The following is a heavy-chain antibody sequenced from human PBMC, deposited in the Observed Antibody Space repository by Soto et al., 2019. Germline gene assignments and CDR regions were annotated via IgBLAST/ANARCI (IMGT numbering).Heavy chain of an antibody. Sequence: PGGSLRLSCAASGFTFSGYWMSWVRQAPGKGLEWVANIKEDGSEKYYVDSVKGRFTISRDNAKNSLSLQMNSLRAEDTAVYYCARKAYNIDFADCRGQITLVTVSS. CDR3: ARKAYNIDFADC. D-gene: IGHD2-21*02. V-gene: IGHV3-7*01. CDR1: GFTFSGYW. J-gene: IGHJ1*01. CDR2: IKEDGSEK.